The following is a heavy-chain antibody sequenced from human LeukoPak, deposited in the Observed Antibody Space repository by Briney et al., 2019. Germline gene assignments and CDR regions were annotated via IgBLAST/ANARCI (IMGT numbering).Heavy chain of an antibody. D-gene: IGHD1-26*01. Sequence: SGGSLRLSCAASGFTVSSNYMSWVRQAPGRGLEWVSVNYSGGSTYYADSVKGRFTISRDNSKNTLYLQMNSLRAEDTAVYYCARARRARGAPDYWGQGTLVTVSS. V-gene: IGHV3-53*01. CDR3: ARARRARGAPDY. CDR1: GFTVSSNY. J-gene: IGHJ4*02. CDR2: NYSGGST.